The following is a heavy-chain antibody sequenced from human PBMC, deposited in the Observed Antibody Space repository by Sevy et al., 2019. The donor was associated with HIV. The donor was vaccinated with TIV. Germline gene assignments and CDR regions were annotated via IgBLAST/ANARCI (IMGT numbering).Heavy chain of an antibody. CDR1: GDSVSSNSAA. CDR3: TRACSSSDRFGVLGAFDF. Sequence: SQTLSLTCAISGDSVSSNSAAWNWIRQSQSRGLEWLGRTHYRSKWYNDYAGSVKGRITINPDRSKNQFSLQLNSVTPEDTAVYYCTRACSSSDRFGVLGAFDFWGQGTMVTVSS. J-gene: IGHJ3*01. D-gene: IGHD3-16*01. CDR2: THYRSKWYN. V-gene: IGHV6-1*01.